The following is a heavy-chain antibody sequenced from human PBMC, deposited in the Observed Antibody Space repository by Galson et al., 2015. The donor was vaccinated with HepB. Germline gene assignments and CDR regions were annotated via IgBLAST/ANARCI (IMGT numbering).Heavy chain of an antibody. Sequence: SVKVSCKASGYTFSAYGISWVRQAPGQGLEWMGWISADNGNTKNAQKVQGRVTMTTDTSTSTAYMGLRSLRSDDTAIYYCGRDQGRWFGEGLLDFWGQGTLVTVSS. D-gene: IGHD3-10*01. CDR1: GYTFSAYG. J-gene: IGHJ4*02. CDR3: GRDQGRWFGEGLLDF. CDR2: ISADNGNT. V-gene: IGHV1-18*01.